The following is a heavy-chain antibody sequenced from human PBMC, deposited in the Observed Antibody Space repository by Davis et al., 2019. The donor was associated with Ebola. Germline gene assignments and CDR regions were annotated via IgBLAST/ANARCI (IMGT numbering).Heavy chain of an antibody. D-gene: IGHD3-16*02. CDR2: ISYDGSNK. Sequence: PGGSLRLSCAASGFTFSSYGMHWVRQAPGKGLEWVAVISYDGSNKYYADSVKGRFTISRDNSKNTLYLQMNSLRAEDTAVYYCAKDGGELSGAYYYYYGMDVWGQGTTVTVSS. CDR1: GFTFSSYG. CDR3: AKDGGELSGAYYYYYGMDV. J-gene: IGHJ6*02. V-gene: IGHV3-30*18.